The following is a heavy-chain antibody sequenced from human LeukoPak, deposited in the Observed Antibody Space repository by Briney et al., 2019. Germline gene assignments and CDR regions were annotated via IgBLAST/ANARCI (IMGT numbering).Heavy chain of an antibody. Sequence: SETLSLTCAVYGGSFSGYYWSWIRQPPGKGLEWIGEINHSGSTNYNPSLKSRVTISVDTSKNQFSLKLSSVTAADTAVYYCAGGGNSSGWLGDYWGRGTLVTVSS. CDR3: AGGGNSSGWLGDY. D-gene: IGHD6-19*01. V-gene: IGHV4-34*01. CDR1: GGSFSGYY. CDR2: INHSGST. J-gene: IGHJ4*02.